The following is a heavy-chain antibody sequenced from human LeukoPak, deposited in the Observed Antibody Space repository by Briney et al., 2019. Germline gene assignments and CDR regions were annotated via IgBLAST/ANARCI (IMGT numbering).Heavy chain of an antibody. CDR1: GYTFTSYY. V-gene: IGHV1-46*01. Sequence: ASVKVSCKASGYTFTSYYMHWVRQARGQGLEWMGIINPSGGSTSYAQRFQGRVTMNRNISTSTVYMELSSLRSEATAVYYCARATYYDFWSGLAYWGQGTLVTVSS. D-gene: IGHD3-3*01. CDR3: ARATYYDFWSGLAY. CDR2: INPSGGST. J-gene: IGHJ4*02.